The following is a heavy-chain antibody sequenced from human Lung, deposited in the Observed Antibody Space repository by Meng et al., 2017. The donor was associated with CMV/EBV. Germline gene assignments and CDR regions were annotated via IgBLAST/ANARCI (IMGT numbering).Heavy chain of an antibody. Sequence: SETLSLTCTVSGGSISSYYWSWIRQPPGKGLEWIGYIYYSGSTNYNPSLKSRVTISVDTSKNQFSLKLSSVTAADTAVYFCARDHKFRVGIVVVPAFDIWGQGTMVTVSS. CDR1: GGSISSYY. V-gene: IGHV4-59*01. CDR3: ARDHKFRVGIVVVPAFDI. D-gene: IGHD2-2*01. CDR2: IYYSGST. J-gene: IGHJ3*02.